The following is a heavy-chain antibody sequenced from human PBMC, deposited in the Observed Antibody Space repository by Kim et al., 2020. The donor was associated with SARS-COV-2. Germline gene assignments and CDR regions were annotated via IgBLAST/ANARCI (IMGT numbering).Heavy chain of an antibody. V-gene: IGHV7-4-1*02. CDR3: ARTYGSGPRWFDP. J-gene: IGHJ5*02. D-gene: IGHD3-10*01. Sequence: YAQGFTGRFVFSLDASDSTAYLQIRSLKAEDTAVYYCARTYGSGPRWFDPWGQGTLVTVSS.